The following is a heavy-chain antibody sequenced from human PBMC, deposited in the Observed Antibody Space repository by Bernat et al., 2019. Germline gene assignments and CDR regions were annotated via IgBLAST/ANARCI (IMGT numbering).Heavy chain of an antibody. CDR3: ARDMSGSGWRIDY. V-gene: IGHV3-72*01. Sequence: EVQLGESGGDWVQPGGSLRLSCAVSGLPVSDHYMEWFRQAPGKGLEWVGCSRDKSQRHPTQCAASVQGRFTISREDSKNSLYLQMNSLKTEDTAVYYCARDMSGSGWRIDYWGQGTLVTVSS. D-gene: IGHD6-19*01. J-gene: IGHJ4*02. CDR1: GLPVSDHY. CDR2: SRDKSQRHPT.